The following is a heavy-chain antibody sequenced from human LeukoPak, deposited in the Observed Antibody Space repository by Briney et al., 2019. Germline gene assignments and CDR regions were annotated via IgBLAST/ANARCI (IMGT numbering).Heavy chain of an antibody. CDR3: VKDKGGYYYGSGSYYTD. J-gene: IGHJ4*02. D-gene: IGHD3-10*01. V-gene: IGHV3-64D*06. Sequence: PGGSLRLSCSASEFTFLSYAMHWVRQAPGKGLEYVSSISSNGGSTYYADSVKGRFTISRDNSKNTLYLQMSSLRTEDTAVYYCVKDKGGYYYGSGSYYTDWGQGTLVTVSS. CDR1: EFTFLSYA. CDR2: ISSNGGST.